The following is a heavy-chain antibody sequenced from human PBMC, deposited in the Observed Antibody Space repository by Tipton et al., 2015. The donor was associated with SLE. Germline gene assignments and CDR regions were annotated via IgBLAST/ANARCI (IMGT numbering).Heavy chain of an antibody. CDR3: AGNPHSSQMVFDY. Sequence: SLRLSCAASGLTFANCGMGWVRQAPGKGLEWVSAISGNGASTNYADSVKGRFTISRDNSKNTLHLQMDNLGAEDKALYYCAGNPHSSQMVFDYWGQGTLVTVSS. CDR2: ISGNGAST. J-gene: IGHJ4*02. D-gene: IGHD2-8*01. V-gene: IGHV3-23*01. CDR1: GLTFANCG.